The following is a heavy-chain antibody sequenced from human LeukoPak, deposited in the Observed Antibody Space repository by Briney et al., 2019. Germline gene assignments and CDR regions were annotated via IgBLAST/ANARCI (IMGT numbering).Heavy chain of an antibody. CDR2: INLKSGGT. CDR1: AYTFTGYY. D-gene: IGHD1-26*01. CDR3: ARDQGRELLGGLDP. V-gene: IGHV1-2*02. Sequence: ASVKVSCKASAYTFTGYYMHWVRQAPGQGLEWMGWINLKSGGTNYAQKFQGRVTMTRDTSISTAYMELSRLRSDDTAVYYCARDQGRELLGGLDPWGQGTLVTVSS. J-gene: IGHJ5*02.